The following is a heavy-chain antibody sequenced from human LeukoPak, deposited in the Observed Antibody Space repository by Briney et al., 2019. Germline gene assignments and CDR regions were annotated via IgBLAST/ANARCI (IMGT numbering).Heavy chain of an antibody. V-gene: IGHV3-13*01. D-gene: IGHD1-26*01. CDR3: ARGGAPDN. J-gene: IGHJ4*02. CDR2: IGADAAT. Sequence: GGSLRLSCAASGFTFRTYDMHWVRHVTGKGLEWVSTIGADAATYYPGSVKGRFTISRQNAKNSFYLQMNSLRAEDTALYYCARGGAPDNWGQGTLVTVSS. CDR1: GFTFRTYD.